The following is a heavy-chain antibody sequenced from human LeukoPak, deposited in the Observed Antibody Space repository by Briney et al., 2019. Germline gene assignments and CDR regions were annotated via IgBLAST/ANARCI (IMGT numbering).Heavy chain of an antibody. CDR2: IYYSGST. J-gene: IGHJ4*02. V-gene: IGHV4-59*01. Sequence: SETLSLTCTVSGGSISSYYWSWIRQPPGKGLEWIGYIYYSGSTNYNPSLKSRVTISVDTSKNQFSLKLSSVTAADTAVYYCARARETDGYYPFDCWGQGTLVTVSS. D-gene: IGHD3-22*01. CDR3: ARARETDGYYPFDC. CDR1: GGSISSYY.